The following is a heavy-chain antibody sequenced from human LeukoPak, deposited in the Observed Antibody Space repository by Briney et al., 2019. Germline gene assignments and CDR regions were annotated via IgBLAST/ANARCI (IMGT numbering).Heavy chain of an antibody. CDR1: GFTFSSYG. J-gene: IGHJ5*02. Sequence: GGSLRLSCAASGFTFSSYGMHWVRQAPGKGLEWVAVISYDGSNKYYADSVKGRFTISRDNAKNSLYLQMNSLRAEDTAVYYCARDSSKLSSSWTGGWFDPWGQGTLVTVSS. V-gene: IGHV3-30*12. CDR2: ISYDGSNK. D-gene: IGHD6-13*01. CDR3: ARDSSKLSSSWTGGWFDP.